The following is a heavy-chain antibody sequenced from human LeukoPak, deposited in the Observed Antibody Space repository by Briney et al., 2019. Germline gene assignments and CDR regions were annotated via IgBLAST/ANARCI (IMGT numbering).Heavy chain of an antibody. D-gene: IGHD6-19*01. CDR3: ARSVAGSFY. Sequence: PSETLSLTCAVYGGSFSGYYWSWIRQPPGKGLEWIGSIYHSGSTYYNPSLKSRVTISVDTSKNQFSLKLSSVTAADTAVYYCARSVAGSFYWGQGTLVTVSS. J-gene: IGHJ4*02. CDR1: GGSFSGYY. V-gene: IGHV4-34*01. CDR2: IYHSGST.